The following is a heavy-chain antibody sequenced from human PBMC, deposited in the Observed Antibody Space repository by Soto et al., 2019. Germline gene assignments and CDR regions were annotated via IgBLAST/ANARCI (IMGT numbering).Heavy chain of an antibody. D-gene: IGHD6-13*01. V-gene: IGHV1-18*01. Sequence: QVQLVQSGAEVKKPGASVKVSCNASGYTFTSYGISWVRQAPGLGLEWMGWISAYNGNTNYAQKLQGRVTMTTDTSTSTAYMELRSMRSDDTAVYYCARDPEYSSSWYHYYYGMDVWGQGTTVTVSS. J-gene: IGHJ6*02. CDR3: ARDPEYSSSWYHYYYGMDV. CDR1: GYTFTSYG. CDR2: ISAYNGNT.